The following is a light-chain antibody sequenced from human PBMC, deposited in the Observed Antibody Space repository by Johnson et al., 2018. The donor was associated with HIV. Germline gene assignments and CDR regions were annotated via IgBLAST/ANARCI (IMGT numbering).Light chain of an antibody. V-gene: IGLV1-51*02. J-gene: IGLJ1*01. CDR2: ENN. CDR3: GTWDSSLNSYV. CDR1: SSNIGNNY. Sequence: QSVLTQPPSVSAAPGQKVTISCSGSSSNIGNNYVSWYQQLPGTAPKLLIYENNKRPSGIPYRFSGSKSGTSATLGITGLPTGDEADYYCGTWDSSLNSYVFGTGTKVSVL.